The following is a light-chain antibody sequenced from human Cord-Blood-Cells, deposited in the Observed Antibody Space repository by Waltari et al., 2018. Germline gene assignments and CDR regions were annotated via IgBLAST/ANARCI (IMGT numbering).Light chain of an antibody. CDR1: QRVSSSY. V-gene: IGKV3-20*01. J-gene: IGKJ4*01. CDR2: GAS. Sequence: IVLTQSPGTLSLSRGERATLACRASQRVSSSYLAWYQQKHGQAPGLLIYGASSRATGIPDRFSGSGSGTDFTLTISSLEPEDFAVYYCQQYGSSPLTFGGGTKVEIK. CDR3: QQYGSSPLT.